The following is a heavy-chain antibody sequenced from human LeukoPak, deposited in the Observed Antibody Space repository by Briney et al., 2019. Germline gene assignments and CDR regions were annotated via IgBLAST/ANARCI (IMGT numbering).Heavy chain of an antibody. CDR2: INHSGST. Sequence: SETLSLTCAVYGGSFSGYYWSWIRQPPGKGLEWIGEINHSGSTNYNPSLKSRVTISVDTSKNQFSMKLSSVTAADTAVYYCARWYTYYYYYYGMDVWGQGTTVTVSS. V-gene: IGHV4-34*01. J-gene: IGHJ6*02. CDR3: ARWYTYYYYYYGMDV. D-gene: IGHD1-14*01. CDR1: GGSFSGYY.